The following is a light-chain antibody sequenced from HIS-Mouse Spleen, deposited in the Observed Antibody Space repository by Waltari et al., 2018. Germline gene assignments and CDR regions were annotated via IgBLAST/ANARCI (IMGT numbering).Light chain of an antibody. V-gene: IGLV2-23*03. CDR3: CSYAGSSTFEV. Sequence: QSALTQPASVSGSPGQSLTLPCPGTSRDVWSFNLVSLYQQPPGKAPKLMIYEGSKRPSGVSNRFSGSKSGNTASLTISGLQAEDEADYYCCSYAGSSTFEVFGGGTKLTVL. CDR1: SRDVWSFNL. CDR2: EGS. J-gene: IGLJ2*01.